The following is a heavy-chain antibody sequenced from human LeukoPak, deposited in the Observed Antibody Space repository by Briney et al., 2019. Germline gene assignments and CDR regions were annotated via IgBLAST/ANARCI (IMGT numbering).Heavy chain of an antibody. CDR3: ARDPAYYYGSGPHLYFAY. CDR1: GFTFSDYY. J-gene: IGHJ4*01. CDR2: ISSSGSTI. Sequence: GGSLRLSCAASGFTFSDYYMSWIRQAPGKGLEWVSYISSSGSTIYYADSVKGRFTISRDNAKNSLYLQMNSLRAEDTAVYYCARDPAYYYGSGPHLYFAYWGQEPWSPSPQ. V-gene: IGHV3-11*01. D-gene: IGHD3-10*01.